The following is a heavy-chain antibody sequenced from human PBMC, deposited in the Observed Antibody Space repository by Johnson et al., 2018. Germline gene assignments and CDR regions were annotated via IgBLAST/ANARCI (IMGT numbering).Heavy chain of an antibody. D-gene: IGHD6-13*01. CDR1: GFTFSSYG. CDR2: IWYDGSIK. V-gene: IGHV3-33*01. J-gene: IGHJ3*02. Sequence: QVQLVESGGGVVQTGRSLRLSCAASGFTFSSYGMHWVRQAPGKGLEWVAVIWYDGSIKYYADSVKGRFTTSRDNSKNTLYLQMNSLRAEDTAVYYCASPMYSRAAFDIWGQGTMVTVSS. CDR3: ASPMYSRAAFDI.